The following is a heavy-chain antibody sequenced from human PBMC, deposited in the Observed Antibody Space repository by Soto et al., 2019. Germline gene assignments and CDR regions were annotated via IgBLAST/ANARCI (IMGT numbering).Heavy chain of an antibody. CDR2: IKQDGSER. Sequence: EVQLVESGGGLVQPGGSLRLSCAASGFTFNRYWMGWVRQAPGKGPEWLANIKQDGSERYYVDSVKGRFTISRDNVENSLFLQMNSLRAEDTAVYYCTRTISALPGYEYWGQGPLVPVSS. CDR3: TRTISALPGYEY. V-gene: IGHV3-7*01. J-gene: IGHJ4*02. CDR1: GFTFNRYW. D-gene: IGHD6-6*01.